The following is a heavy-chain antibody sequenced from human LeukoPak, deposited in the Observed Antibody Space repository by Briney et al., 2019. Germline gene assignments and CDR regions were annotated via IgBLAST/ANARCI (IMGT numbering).Heavy chain of an antibody. CDR3: ARRPIAGSVGHAFDI. V-gene: IGHV6-1*01. CDR1: GDSVSSNSAA. Sequence: SQTLSLTCAISGDSVSSNSAAWSWIRQSPSRGLEWLGRTYYRSKWFIEYAGSVKSRITINPDTSKNQFSLQLNSVTPEDTAVYCCARRPIAGSVGHAFDIWGQGTMVTVSS. CDR2: TYYRSKWFI. D-gene: IGHD1-26*01. J-gene: IGHJ3*02.